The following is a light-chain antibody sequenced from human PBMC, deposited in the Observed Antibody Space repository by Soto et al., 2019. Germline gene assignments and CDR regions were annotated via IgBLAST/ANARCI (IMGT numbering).Light chain of an antibody. V-gene: IGKV1-5*03. Sequence: DIQMTQSPSTLSASVGDTVTITCRASQSISNWLAWYQQKPGQAPKLLIHKASTLESGVPSRFSGSGSGTECTLTISSLQPDDFATFYCQQYDRFPYTFGQGTILEIK. CDR1: QSISNW. CDR3: QQYDRFPYT. CDR2: KAS. J-gene: IGKJ2*01.